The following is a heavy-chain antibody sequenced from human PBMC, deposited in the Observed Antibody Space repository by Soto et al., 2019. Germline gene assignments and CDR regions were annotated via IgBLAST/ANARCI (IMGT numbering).Heavy chain of an antibody. CDR1: GYSISSGYY. D-gene: IGHD2-2*01. CDR2: MYHSGST. V-gene: IGHV4-38-2*02. Sequence: SETLSLTCAVSGYSISSGYYWGWIRQPPGKGLEWIGSMYHSGSTYYNPSLKSRVTISVDTSKYQFSLKLSSVTAADTAVYYCARDHFGYCSSTTCYSWNYWGQGILVTVSS. J-gene: IGHJ4*02. CDR3: ARDHFGYCSSTTCYSWNY.